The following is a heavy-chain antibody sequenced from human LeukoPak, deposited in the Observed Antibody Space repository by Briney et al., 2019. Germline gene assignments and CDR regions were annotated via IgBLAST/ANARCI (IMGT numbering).Heavy chain of an antibody. CDR2: ISGSGGST. D-gene: IGHD3-10*01. Sequence: PGGSLRLSCAASGFTFFSYAMSWVRQAPGKGLQWVSAISGSGGSTEHADSVKGRFTISRDNSKNTLYLHMNSLRAEDTALYYCARFRGPTGGEWGQGTLVNVSS. CDR3: ARFRGPTGGE. V-gene: IGHV3-23*01. J-gene: IGHJ4*02. CDR1: GFTFFSYA.